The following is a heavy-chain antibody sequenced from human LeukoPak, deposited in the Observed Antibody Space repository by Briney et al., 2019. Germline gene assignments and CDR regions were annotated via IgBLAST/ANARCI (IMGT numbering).Heavy chain of an antibody. J-gene: IGHJ4*02. CDR2: IIPILGIA. D-gene: IGHD2-2*01. V-gene: IGHV1-69*04. Sequence: SVKVSCKASGGTFSSYAISWVRQAPGQGLEWMGRIIPILGIANYAQKFQGRVTITADKSTSTAYMELSGLRSEDTAVYYCARAGYCSSTSCIRFDYWGQGTLVTVSS. CDR1: GGTFSSYA. CDR3: ARAGYCSSTSCIRFDY.